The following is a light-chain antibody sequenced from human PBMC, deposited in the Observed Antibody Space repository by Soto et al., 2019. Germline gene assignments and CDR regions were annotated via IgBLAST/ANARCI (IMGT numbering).Light chain of an antibody. CDR1: QSVSRN. CDR2: GAS. J-gene: IGKJ4*01. V-gene: IGKV3-15*01. Sequence: DIVLTQSPATLSVSPGERATLSCRASQSVSRNFAWYQQKPGQAPRRLMFGASTRATNIPARFSGSGSGTEFTLTISSLQSEDFAVYYCQQYFNWPPLTFGGGTKVDIK. CDR3: QQYFNWPPLT.